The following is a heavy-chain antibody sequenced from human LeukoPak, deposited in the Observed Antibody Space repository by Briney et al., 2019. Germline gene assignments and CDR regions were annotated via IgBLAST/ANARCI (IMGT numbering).Heavy chain of an antibody. J-gene: IGHJ6*04. V-gene: IGHV3-30*02. Sequence: GGSLRLSCAASGFSFSIFGMHWVRQAPGKGLEWVGFIRYDESKKYYADAMKGRFTMSRDNSKNTLYLQINSLRTEDTAVYYCAKGLPLDVWGNGTTLTVSS. CDR1: GFSFSIFG. CDR2: IRYDESKK. D-gene: IGHD3-16*01. CDR3: AKGLPLDV.